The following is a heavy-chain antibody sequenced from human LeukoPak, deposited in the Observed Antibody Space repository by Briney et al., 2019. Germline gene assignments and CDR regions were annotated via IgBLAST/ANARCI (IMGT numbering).Heavy chain of an antibody. CDR1: GGSISSYY. D-gene: IGHD4-17*01. CDR2: IYYSGST. V-gene: IGHV4-59*01. J-gene: IGHJ5*02. Sequence: SETLSLTCTVSGGSISSYYWSWIRQPPGKGLEWIGYIYYSGSTNYNPSLKSRVTISVDTSKNQFSLKLSSVTAADTAVYYCARDNYGDYPDPYNWFDPWGQGTLVTVSS. CDR3: ARDNYGDYPDPYNWFDP.